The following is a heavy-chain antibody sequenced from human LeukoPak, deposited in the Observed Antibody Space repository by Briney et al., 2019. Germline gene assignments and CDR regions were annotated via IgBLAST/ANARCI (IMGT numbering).Heavy chain of an antibody. D-gene: IGHD3-3*01. J-gene: IGHJ4*02. Sequence: SETLSLTCSVSGGSMNRYSWTWVRQSPHQGLEWIGSVNHGGTPNYNPSLKSRLTILLDMSANQFSLKLRSVTAADTAVYYCARGIFGMVNNRPHSPYYFDSWGQGTLLSVSS. CDR2: VNHGGTP. CDR1: GGSMNRYS. V-gene: IGHV4-59*01. CDR3: ARGIFGMVNNRPHSPYYFDS.